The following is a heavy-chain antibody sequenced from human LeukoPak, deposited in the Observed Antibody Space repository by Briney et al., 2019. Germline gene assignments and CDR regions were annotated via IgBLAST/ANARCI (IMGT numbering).Heavy chain of an antibody. CDR1: GFTFNNYA. Sequence: GGSLRLSCAASGFTFNNYAMSWVRQAPGKGLEWVSAISGSGDGTYYADSVKGRFTISRDNSKNTLNLHMNSLRAEDTAVYYCAKEVTVTKVSVTLMIDYWGQGTLVTVSS. D-gene: IGHD4-11*01. CDR2: ISGSGDGT. J-gene: IGHJ4*02. CDR3: AKEVTVTKVSVTLMIDY. V-gene: IGHV3-23*01.